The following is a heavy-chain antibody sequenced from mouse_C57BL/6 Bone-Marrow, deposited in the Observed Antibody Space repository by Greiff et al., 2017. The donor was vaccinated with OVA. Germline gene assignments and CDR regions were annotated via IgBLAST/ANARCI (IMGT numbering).Heavy chain of an antibody. CDR2: INPSTGGT. V-gene: IGHV1-42*01. Sequence: VQLKESGPELVKPGASVKISCKASGYSFTGYYMNWVKQSPEKSLEWIGEINPSTGGTTYNQKFKAKATLTVDKASSTAYMQLKSLTSEDSAFYYCARGEPYDVSPYFDYWGQGTTLTVSS. J-gene: IGHJ2*01. CDR3: ARGEPYDVSPYFDY. CDR1: GYSFTGYY. D-gene: IGHD2-3*01.